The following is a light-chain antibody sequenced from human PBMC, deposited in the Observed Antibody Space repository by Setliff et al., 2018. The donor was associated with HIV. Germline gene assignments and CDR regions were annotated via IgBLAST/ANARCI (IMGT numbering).Light chain of an antibody. J-gene: IGLJ1*01. CDR2: DVT. CDR3: CSYAGSYSFI. CDR1: SSDVGAYDY. V-gene: IGLV2-11*01. Sequence: QSALTQPPSASGSRGQSVTISCTGSSSDVGAYDYVSWYQQHPGTAPKLIIYDVTKRPSGVPDCFSGSKSGNTASLTISGLRAEDEADYHCCSYAGSYSFIFGSGTKVTVL.